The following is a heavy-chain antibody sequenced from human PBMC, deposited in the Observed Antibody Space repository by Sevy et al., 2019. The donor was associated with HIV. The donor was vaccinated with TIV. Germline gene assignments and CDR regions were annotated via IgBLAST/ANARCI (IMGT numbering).Heavy chain of an antibody. V-gene: IGHV3-30*04. CDR1: GFTFSSYA. J-gene: IGHJ4*02. CDR3: ARDLSYYDSSGYYDY. Sequence: GGSLRLSCAASGFTFSSYAMHWVRQAPGKGLEWVAVISYDGSNKYYADSVKDRFTISRDNSENTLYLQMNSLRAEDTAVYYCARDLSYYDSSGYYDYWGQGTLVTVSS. D-gene: IGHD3-22*01. CDR2: ISYDGSNK.